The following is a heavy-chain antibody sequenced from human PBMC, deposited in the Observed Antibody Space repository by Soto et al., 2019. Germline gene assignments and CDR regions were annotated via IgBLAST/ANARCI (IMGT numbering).Heavy chain of an antibody. V-gene: IGHV3-30*18. CDR1: GFTFSSYG. CDR3: AKDFVWFGELFHYYGMDV. D-gene: IGHD3-10*01. Sequence: GGSLRLSCAASGFTFSSYGMHWVRQAPGKGLEWVAVISYDGSNKYYADYVKGRFTISRDNSKNTLYLQMNSLRAEDTAVYYCAKDFVWFGELFHYYGMDVWGQGTTVTVSS. CDR2: ISYDGSNK. J-gene: IGHJ6*02.